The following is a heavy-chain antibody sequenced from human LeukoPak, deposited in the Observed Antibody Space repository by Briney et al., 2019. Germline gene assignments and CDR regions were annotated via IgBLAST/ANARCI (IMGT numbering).Heavy chain of an antibody. Sequence: TGGSLRLSCAASGFTFSSYSMNWVRQAPGKGLEWVSSISSSSSYIYYADSVKGRFTISRDNAKNSLYLQMNSLRAEDTAVYYCARDRGSLARDAFDIWGQGTTVTVSS. V-gene: IGHV3-21*01. J-gene: IGHJ3*02. D-gene: IGHD5-24*01. CDR3: ARDRGSLARDAFDI. CDR1: GFTFSSYS. CDR2: ISSSSSYI.